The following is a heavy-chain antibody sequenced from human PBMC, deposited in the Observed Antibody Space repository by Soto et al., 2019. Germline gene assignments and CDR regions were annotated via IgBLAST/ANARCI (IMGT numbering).Heavy chain of an antibody. CDR1: GFTFRSFT. V-gene: IGHV3-21*01. D-gene: IGHD6-13*01. CDR3: TRDASRDSSARGWFDP. Sequence: GSLRLSCAASGFTFRSFTMNWVRQAPGKGLEWVSTISSNSAYIYYTDALRGRFTISRDNAKNSLHLQMNSLRAEDTAVYYCTRDASRDSSARGWFDPWGPGTLVTVPQ. CDR2: ISSNSAYI. J-gene: IGHJ5*02.